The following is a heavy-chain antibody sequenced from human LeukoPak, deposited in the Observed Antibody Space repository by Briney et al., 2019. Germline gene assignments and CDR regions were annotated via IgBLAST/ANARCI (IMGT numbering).Heavy chain of an antibody. CDR1: GFTFSTYW. D-gene: IGHD3-16*02. V-gene: IGHV3-7*03. Sequence: GGSLRLSCAASGFTFSTYWMTWVRQAPGKGLEWVANIKQDGSDKYYVDSVKGRFTISRDNSKNTLYLQMNSLRAEDTAVYYCAKDPNYYVWGSYRYIASFFDYWGQGTLVTVSS. J-gene: IGHJ4*02. CDR2: IKQDGSDK. CDR3: AKDPNYYVWGSYRYIASFFDY.